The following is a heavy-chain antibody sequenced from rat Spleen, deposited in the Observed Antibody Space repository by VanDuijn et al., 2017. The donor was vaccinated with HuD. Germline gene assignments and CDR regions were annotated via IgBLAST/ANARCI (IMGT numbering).Heavy chain of an antibody. D-gene: IGHD4-3*01. CDR3: AVSGYGY. CDR2: ISYDGTTT. V-gene: IGHV5-29*01. Sequence: EVQLVESDGGLVRPGRSLKLSCAASGFSFSDYYMAWVRQAPTKGLEWVATISYDGTTTSYRDSVRGRFTVSRDTAKSTLYLQMNSLRSEDTATYYCAVSGYGYWGQGVMVTVSS. CDR1: GFSFSDYY. J-gene: IGHJ2*01.